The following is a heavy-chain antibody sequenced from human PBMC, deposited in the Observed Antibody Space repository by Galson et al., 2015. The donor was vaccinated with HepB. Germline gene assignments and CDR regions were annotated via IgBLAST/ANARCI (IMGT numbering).Heavy chain of an antibody. CDR2: INPAGDDT. CDR1: GFTFSSYA. D-gene: IGHD2-15*01. J-gene: IGHJ4*02. Sequence: SLRLSCAASGFTFSSYAMHWVRQAPGKGLEWVSAINPAGDDTYYADSVKGRFTISRDNSKNTLYQQMNSLRAEDTALYYCAKQRGYCSSGSCYFDSWGQGTLVTVSS. CDR3: AKQRGYCSSGSCYFDS. V-gene: IGHV3-23*01.